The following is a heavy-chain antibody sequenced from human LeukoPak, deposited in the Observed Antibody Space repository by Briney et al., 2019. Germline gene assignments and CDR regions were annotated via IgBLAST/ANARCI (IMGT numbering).Heavy chain of an antibody. V-gene: IGHV3-48*01. CDR1: GFTFSSYS. Sequence: PGGSLRLSCAASGFTFSSYSMNWVRQAPGKGLEWVSYSSSSSSTIYYADSVKGRFTVSRDNSKNTLYLQMNSLRAEDTAVYYCAREYYGGNFDDAFDIWGQGTMVTVSS. J-gene: IGHJ3*02. CDR2: SSSSSSTI. CDR3: AREYYGGNFDDAFDI. D-gene: IGHD4-23*01.